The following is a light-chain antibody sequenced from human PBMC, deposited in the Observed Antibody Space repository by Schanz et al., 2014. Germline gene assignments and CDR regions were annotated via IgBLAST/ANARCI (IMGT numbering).Light chain of an antibody. J-gene: IGKJ5*01. CDR3: QQYGRSPNT. CDR2: GAS. V-gene: IGKV3-20*01. Sequence: EIVLTQSPGTLSLSLGEGATLSCRASQSVFNNYLAWFQQKPGQAPRLLIYGASSRATGTPDRFSGSGSGTDFTLTISRLEPEDFAVYYCQQYGRSPNTFGQGTRLEIK. CDR1: QSVFNNY.